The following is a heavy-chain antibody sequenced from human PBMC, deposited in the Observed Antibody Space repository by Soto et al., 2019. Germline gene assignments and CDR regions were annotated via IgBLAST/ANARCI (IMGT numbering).Heavy chain of an antibody. Sequence: QVQLQESGPGLVKPSETQSLTCTVSGGSVSSGSYYWSWIRQPPGKGLEWIGYIYYSGSTNYNPSLKSRVTISVDTSKNQFSLKLSSVTAADTAVYYCARDSVDTAMVKSGLDYWGQGTLVTVSS. CDR3: ARDSVDTAMVKSGLDY. V-gene: IGHV4-61*01. D-gene: IGHD5-18*01. J-gene: IGHJ4*02. CDR1: GGSVSSGSYY. CDR2: IYYSGST.